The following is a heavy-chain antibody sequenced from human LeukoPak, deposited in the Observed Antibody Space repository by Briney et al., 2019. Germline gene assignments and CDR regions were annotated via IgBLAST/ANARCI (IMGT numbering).Heavy chain of an antibody. Sequence: PSETLSLTCTVSGGSISSYYWSWIRQPPGKGLEWIGYIYYSGSTNYNPSLKSRVTISVDTSKNQFSLKLSSVTAADTAVYYCARQEADMVATPYSFFFDYWGQGTLVTVSS. V-gene: IGHV4-59*08. D-gene: IGHD5-12*01. J-gene: IGHJ4*02. CDR3: ARQEADMVATPYSFFFDY. CDR1: GGSISSYY. CDR2: IYYSGST.